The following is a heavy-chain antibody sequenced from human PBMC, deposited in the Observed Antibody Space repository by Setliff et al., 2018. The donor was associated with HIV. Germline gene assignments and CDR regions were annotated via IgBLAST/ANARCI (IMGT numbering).Heavy chain of an antibody. CDR3: ARAREMATINYFYYYMDV. V-gene: IGHV1-18*01. D-gene: IGHD5-12*01. Sequence: ASVKVSCKASGYTFTSYGISWVRQAPGQGLEWMGWISAYNGNTKYAQKLQGRVTMTTDTPTSTAYMELRSLRSDDTAVYYCARAREMATINYFYYYMDVWGKGTTVTVSS. J-gene: IGHJ6*03. CDR2: ISAYNGNT. CDR1: GYTFTSYG.